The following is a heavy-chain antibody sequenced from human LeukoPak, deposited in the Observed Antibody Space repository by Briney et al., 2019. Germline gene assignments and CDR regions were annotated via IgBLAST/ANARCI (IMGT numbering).Heavy chain of an antibody. CDR1: GGSFSGYY. J-gene: IGHJ4*02. CDR3: ARYQTGTMFAV. D-gene: IGHD1/OR15-1a*01. V-gene: IGHV4-34*10. Sequence: SETLSLTCAVYGGSFSGYYWSWIRQPPGKGLEWIGEINHSGSTNYNPSLRSRITMTLDTSENQLSLKLYSVTAADTAIYYCARYQTGTMFAVWGQGTLVTISS. CDR2: INHSGST.